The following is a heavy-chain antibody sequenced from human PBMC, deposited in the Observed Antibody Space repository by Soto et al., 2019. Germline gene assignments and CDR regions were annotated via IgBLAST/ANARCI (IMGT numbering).Heavy chain of an antibody. J-gene: IGHJ3*02. CDR1: GYTFTGYY. Sequence: GASVKVSCKASGYTFTGYYMHWVRQAPGQGLEWMGWINPNSGGTNYTQKFQGWVTMTRDTSISTAYMELSRLRSDDTAVYYCARATRPICSGGSCHPGDAFDIWGQGTMVTVSS. V-gene: IGHV1-2*04. CDR3: ARATRPICSGGSCHPGDAFDI. CDR2: INPNSGGT. D-gene: IGHD2-15*01.